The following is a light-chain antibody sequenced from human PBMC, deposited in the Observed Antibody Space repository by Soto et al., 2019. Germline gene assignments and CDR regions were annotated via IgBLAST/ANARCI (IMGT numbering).Light chain of an antibody. Sequence: EIVLTQSPGTLSLSPGERATLSCRASQSVSSSYLACYQQKPGQAPRLLIYGASSRATGIPDRFSGSGSGTDFTLTISRLEPEDFAVYSCQQYGSSPLSTFGQGTKLEIK. CDR3: QQYGSSPLST. CDR2: GAS. CDR1: QSVSSSY. J-gene: IGKJ2*01. V-gene: IGKV3-20*01.